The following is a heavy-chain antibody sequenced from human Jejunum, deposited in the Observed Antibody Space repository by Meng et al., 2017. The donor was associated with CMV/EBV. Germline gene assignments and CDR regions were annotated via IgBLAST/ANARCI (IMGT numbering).Heavy chain of an antibody. V-gene: IGHV4-4*07. CDR1: AGPISGYY. J-gene: IGHJ5*02. D-gene: IGHD1-26*01. Sequence: QVLLQESGPVLVKSTETLSLTCFVSAGPISGYYWSWIRQPAGKGLEWIGRIYTSGSTHYNPSLKSRLTMSVDLAKNQISLKLSSVTAADTAVYYCARESGSYYWFDPWGQGTLVTVSS. CDR2: IYTSGST. CDR3: ARESGSYYWFDP.